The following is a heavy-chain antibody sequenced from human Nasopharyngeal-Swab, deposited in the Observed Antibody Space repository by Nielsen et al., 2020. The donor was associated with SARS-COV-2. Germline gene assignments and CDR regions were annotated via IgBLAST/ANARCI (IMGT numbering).Heavy chain of an antibody. V-gene: IGHV4-30-4*01. CDR2: IYYSGST. Sequence: LRLSCTVSGGSISSGDYYWSWIRQPPGKGLEWIGYIYYSGSTYYNPSLKSRVTISVDTSKNQFSLRLSSVTAADTAVYYCASLGVYDSNDAFDIWGQGTMVTVSS. D-gene: IGHD5/OR15-5a*01. CDR3: ASLGVYDSNDAFDI. J-gene: IGHJ3*02. CDR1: GGSISSGDYY.